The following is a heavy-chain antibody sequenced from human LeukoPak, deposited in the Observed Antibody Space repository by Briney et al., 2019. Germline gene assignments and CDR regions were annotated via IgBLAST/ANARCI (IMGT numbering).Heavy chain of an antibody. V-gene: IGHV3-23*01. CDR1: GFTFSSYA. CDR2: ISGSGGST. D-gene: IGHD3-22*01. J-gene: IGHJ3*02. CDR3: AKDSGAVYYDSSGHGAFDI. Sequence: PGGSLRLSCAASGFTFSSYAMSWVRQAPGKGLEWVSAISGSGGSTYYADSVKGRFTISRDNSKNTLYLQMNSLRAEDTAVYYRAKDSGAVYYDSSGHGAFDIWGQGTMVTVSS.